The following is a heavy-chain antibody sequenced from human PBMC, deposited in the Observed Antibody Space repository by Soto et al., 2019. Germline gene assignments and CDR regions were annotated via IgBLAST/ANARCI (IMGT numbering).Heavy chain of an antibody. CDR1: GYTFTDYD. J-gene: IGHJ4*02. CDR2: MTPNSGNT. CDR3: ARNLYGTGILDH. Sequence: ASVKVSCKASGYTFTDYDINWVRQAPGQGLEWMGWMTPNSGNTGYAQKFQGRLTMTRDTSRSTAYMELSSLTSEDTAVFYCARNLYGTGILDHWGQGTLVTVSS. D-gene: IGHD3-10*01. V-gene: IGHV1-8*02.